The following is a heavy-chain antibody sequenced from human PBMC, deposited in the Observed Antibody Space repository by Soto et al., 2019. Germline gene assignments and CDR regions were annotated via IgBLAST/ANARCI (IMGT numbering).Heavy chain of an antibody. J-gene: IGHJ4*02. CDR3: ARDRPVTTTDY. Sequence: EVQLVESGGGLVQPGGSLRLSCAASGFTVSNNYMIWVRQAPGKGLEWVSLLYSGGTTYDTDSVKGRFIISRDNYKNTVDLQMNSMRAADTAVYYCARDRPVTTTDYWGQGTLCTVSS. D-gene: IGHD4-17*01. CDR2: LYSGGTT. CDR1: GFTVSNNY. V-gene: IGHV3-66*01.